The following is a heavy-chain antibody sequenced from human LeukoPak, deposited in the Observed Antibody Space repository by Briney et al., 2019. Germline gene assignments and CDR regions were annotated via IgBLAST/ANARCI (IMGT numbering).Heavy chain of an antibody. J-gene: IGHJ4*02. CDR1: GFTFSTYA. CDR2: ISASGGTT. V-gene: IGHV3-23*01. Sequence: GGSLGLSCAASGFTFSTYAMSWVRQAPGKGLEWVSAISASGGTTFYADSVKGRFTISRDNSKNTLYLQINSLRVEDTAVYYCANSPISDYWGQGTLVTVSS. CDR3: ANSPISDY.